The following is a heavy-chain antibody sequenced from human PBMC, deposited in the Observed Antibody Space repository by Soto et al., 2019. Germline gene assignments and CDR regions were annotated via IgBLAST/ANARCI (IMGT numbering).Heavy chain of an antibody. CDR2: ISYDGSNK. V-gene: IGHV3-30*18. CDR1: GFTFSSYG. D-gene: IGHD6-6*01. J-gene: IGHJ4*02. CDR3: AKDRSWWGRIAARPGDY. Sequence: GGSLRLSCAASGFTFSSYGMHWVRQAPGKGLEWVAVISYDGSNKYYADSVKGRFTISRDNSKNTLYLQMNSLRAEDTAVYYCAKDRSWWGRIAARPGDYWGQGTLVTVSS.